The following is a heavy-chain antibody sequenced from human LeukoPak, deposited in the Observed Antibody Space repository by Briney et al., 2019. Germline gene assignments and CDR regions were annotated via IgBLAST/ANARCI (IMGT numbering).Heavy chain of an antibody. V-gene: IGHV5-51*01. CDR1: GYSFTSYW. CDR2: IYPGDSDT. J-gene: IGHJ6*03. D-gene: IGHD6-19*01. Sequence: GESLKISCKGSGYSFTSYWIGWVRQMPGKGLEWMGIIYPGDSDTRYSPSFQGQVTISADKSISTAYLQWSSLKASDTAMYYCARSEQWLVEDYYYYYCMDVWGKGTTVTVSS. CDR3: ARSEQWLVEDYYYYYCMDV.